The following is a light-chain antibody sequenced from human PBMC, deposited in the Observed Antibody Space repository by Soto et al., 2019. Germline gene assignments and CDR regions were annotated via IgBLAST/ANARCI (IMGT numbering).Light chain of an antibody. Sequence: EVVMTQSPYTLSVSPGERATLSCRASQSVSSNLAWYQQRLGQAPRLLIYGASTRATGISARTSGSGSGTEFTLTINSLQSEDSAVYYCQQHNQWPVTFGQGTRLEIK. CDR2: GAS. CDR3: QQHNQWPVT. CDR1: QSVSSN. J-gene: IGKJ5*01. V-gene: IGKV3-15*01.